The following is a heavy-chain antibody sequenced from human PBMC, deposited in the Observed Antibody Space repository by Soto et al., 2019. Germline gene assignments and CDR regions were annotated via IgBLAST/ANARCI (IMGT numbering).Heavy chain of an antibody. CDR3: ASSLYSSGWSADY. V-gene: IGHV5-51*01. J-gene: IGHJ4*02. Sequence: GESLKISCKGSGYSFTSYWIGWVRQMPGKGLEWMGIIYPGDSDTRHSPSFQGQVTISAGKSISTAYLQWSSLKASDTAMYYCASSLYSSGWSADYWRQGTLFTVSS. CDR2: IYPGDSDT. D-gene: IGHD6-19*01. CDR1: GYSFTSYW.